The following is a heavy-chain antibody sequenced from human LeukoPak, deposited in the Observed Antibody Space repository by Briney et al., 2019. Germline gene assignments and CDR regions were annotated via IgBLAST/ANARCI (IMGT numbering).Heavy chain of an antibody. D-gene: IGHD1-1*01. CDR2: VYHSGST. V-gene: IGHV4-38-2*01. CDR1: SDSITSAYY. CDR3: ARAAGGSRFYFDY. J-gene: IGHJ4*02. Sequence: SETLSLTCAVSSDSITSAYYWAWIRQPPGKGLEWIGSVYHSGSTYYNPSLTSRLNMSADKSKHQFSLKLNSVAAADTAVYYCARAAGGSRFYFDYWGQGTLVTVSS.